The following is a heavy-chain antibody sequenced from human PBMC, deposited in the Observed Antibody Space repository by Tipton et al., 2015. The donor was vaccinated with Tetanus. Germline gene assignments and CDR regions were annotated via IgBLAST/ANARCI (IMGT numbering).Heavy chain of an antibody. Sequence: VQLVQSGGGLIQPGGSLRLSCAVSGFDVGTTYMTWVRQAPGKGLEWVSSISASGRYKYYADSVKGRFTISRDNAKNSVYLQMNSLRVEDTALYYCAKDLEDQYYYGMDVWGRGTTVTVAS. D-gene: IGHD1-1*01. CDR2: ISASGRYK. CDR3: AKDLEDQYYYGMDV. CDR1: GFDVGTTY. V-gene: IGHV3-21*01. J-gene: IGHJ6*02.